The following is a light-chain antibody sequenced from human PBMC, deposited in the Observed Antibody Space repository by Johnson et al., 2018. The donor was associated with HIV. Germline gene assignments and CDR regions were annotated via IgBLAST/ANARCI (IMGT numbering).Light chain of an antibody. CDR1: SSNIGNNY. Sequence: HSVLTQPPSVSAAPGQKVTISCSGSSSNIGNNYVSWYQQLPGTAPKLLIYDNNKRPSGIPDRFSGSRSGTSATLTITGLQTGDEADYYCGKWETSPSPYYVFGTGTEVTVL. CDR3: GKWETSPSPYYV. V-gene: IGLV1-51*01. CDR2: DNN. J-gene: IGLJ1*01.